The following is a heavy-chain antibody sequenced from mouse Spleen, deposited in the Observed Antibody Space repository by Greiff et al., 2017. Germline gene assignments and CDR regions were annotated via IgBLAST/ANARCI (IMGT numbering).Heavy chain of an antibody. CDR2: ISSASVII. Sequence: EVQRVESGGDLVKPGGSLKLSCAASGFTFSDYGMHWVRQAPEKGLEWVAYISSASVIIYYADTVKGRFTISRDNADNILFLQMTSLRSEDTAMYYGARSGTLSMDYWGQGTSVTVSS. V-gene: IGHV5-17*01. CDR3: ARSGTLSMDY. CDR1: GFTFSDYG. D-gene: IGHD5-1*01. J-gene: IGHJ4*01.